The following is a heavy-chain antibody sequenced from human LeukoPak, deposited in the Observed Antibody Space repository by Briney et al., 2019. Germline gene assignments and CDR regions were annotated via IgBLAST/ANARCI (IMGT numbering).Heavy chain of an antibody. CDR3: ARDIILSTISASDY. CDR2: IYHSGST. V-gene: IGHV4-4*02. J-gene: IGHJ4*02. D-gene: IGHD5/OR15-5a*01. Sequence: PSGTLSLTCAVSGGSISSSNWWRWSRQPPGKGLEWIGEIYHSGSTNYNPSLKSRVTISVDKSKNSFSLQLNCVTAEDTAVYYCARDIILSTISASDYWGQGTLVTVSS. CDR1: GGSISSSNW.